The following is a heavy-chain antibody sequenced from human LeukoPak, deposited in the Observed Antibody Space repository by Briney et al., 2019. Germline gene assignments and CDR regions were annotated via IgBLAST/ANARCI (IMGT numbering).Heavy chain of an antibody. CDR3: TKALRPGY. D-gene: IGHD3-16*01. J-gene: IGHJ4*02. Sequence: GGSLRLSCTASGFTLVDYAMTWVRQAPGEGLEGVGYIRSNPVGPPTEYAASVTGTSTLSRDQSKRIAYQQMTRLKTAQTSVYYCTKALRPGYSGQGTLVTASS. V-gene: IGHV3-49*04. CDR1: GFTLVDYA. CDR2: IRSNPVGPPT.